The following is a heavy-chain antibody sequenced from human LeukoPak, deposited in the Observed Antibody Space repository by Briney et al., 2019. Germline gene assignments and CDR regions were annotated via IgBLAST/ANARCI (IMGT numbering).Heavy chain of an antibody. V-gene: IGHV4-38-2*02. CDR1: GYSISSGYY. CDR2: IYHSGST. J-gene: IGHJ5*02. Sequence: PSETLSLTCTVSGYSISSGYYWGWIRQPPGKGLEWIGSIYHSGSTYYNPSLKSRVTISVDTSKNQFSLKLSSVTAADTAVYYCARSGSGSYYNANPRNWFDPWGQGTLVTVSS. CDR3: ARSGSGSYYNANPRNWFDP. D-gene: IGHD3-10*01.